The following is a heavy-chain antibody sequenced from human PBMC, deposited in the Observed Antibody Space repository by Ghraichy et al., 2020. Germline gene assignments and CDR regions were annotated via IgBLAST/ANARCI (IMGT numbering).Heavy chain of an antibody. D-gene: IGHD3-22*01. CDR1: GFTFSVYS. V-gene: IGHV3-21*01. CDR3: ARNPGDYYDATAQEIDY. CDR2: ISSTSTYI. J-gene: IGHJ4*02. Sequence: LSLTCAASGFTFSVYSMNWVRQAPGKGLEWVSSISSTSTYIYYADSVKGRFTISRDNTRNSLSLQMNSLRAEDTAVYYCARNPGDYYDATAQEIDYWGQGTLVTASS.